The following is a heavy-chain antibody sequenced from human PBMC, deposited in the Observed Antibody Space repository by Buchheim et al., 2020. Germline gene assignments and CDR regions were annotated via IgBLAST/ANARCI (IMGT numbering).Heavy chain of an antibody. Sequence: QVQLVESGGGVVQPGRSLRLSCAASGFTFSSYDMHWVRQAPGKGLEWVAVISYDGSNKYYADSVKGRFTISRDNSTNTLYLQMNSLRAEDTAVYYCAKEGVVGYFYDSSVNPDYWGQGTL. CDR2: ISYDGSNK. D-gene: IGHD3-22*01. CDR3: AKEGVVGYFYDSSVNPDY. J-gene: IGHJ4*02. CDR1: GFTFSSYD. V-gene: IGHV3-30*18.